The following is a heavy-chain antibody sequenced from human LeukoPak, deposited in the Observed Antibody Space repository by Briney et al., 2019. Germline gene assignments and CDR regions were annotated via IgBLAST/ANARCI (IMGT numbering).Heavy chain of an antibody. V-gene: IGHV1-46*03. J-gene: IGHJ5*02. D-gene: IGHD1-7*01. CDR2: INPSGGST. Sequence: ASVRVSCKASGYTFTSYYMHWVRQAPGQGLEWMGIINPSGGSTTYAQKFQGSITMTRDTSTSTVYMELSSLRSEYTAVYYCARGDNWNLGLDPWGQGTLVTVSS. CDR1: GYTFTSYY. CDR3: ARGDNWNLGLDP.